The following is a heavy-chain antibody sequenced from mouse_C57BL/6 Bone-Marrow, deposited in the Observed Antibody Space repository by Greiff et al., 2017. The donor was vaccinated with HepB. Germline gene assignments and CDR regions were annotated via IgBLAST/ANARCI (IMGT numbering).Heavy chain of an antibody. CDR2: IDPENGDT. CDR3: TPAWFAY. CDR1: GFNIKDDY. J-gene: IGHJ3*01. Sequence: EVQLQQSGAKLVRPGASVKLSCTASGFNIKDDYMHWVKQRPEQGLEWIGWIDPENGDTEYASKFQGKATITADTSSNTAYLQLSSLTSEDTAVYYCTPAWFAYWGQGTLVTVSA. V-gene: IGHV14-4*01.